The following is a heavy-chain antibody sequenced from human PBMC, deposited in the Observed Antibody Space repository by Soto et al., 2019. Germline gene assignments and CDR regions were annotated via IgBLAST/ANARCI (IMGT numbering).Heavy chain of an antibody. CDR1: GFTFSSYS. CDR2: ISSSSSYI. V-gene: IGHV3-21*01. D-gene: IGHD4-17*01. Sequence: GGSLRLSCAASGFTFSSYSMNWVRQAPGKGLEWVSSISSSSSYIYYADSVKGRFTISRDNAKNSLYLQMNSLRAEDTAVYYCARDSQVGSTVVTDFDYWGQGTLVTVS. CDR3: ARDSQVGSTVVTDFDY. J-gene: IGHJ4*02.